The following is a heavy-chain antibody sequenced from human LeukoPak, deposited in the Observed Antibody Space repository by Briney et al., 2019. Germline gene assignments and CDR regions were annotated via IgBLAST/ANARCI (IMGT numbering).Heavy chain of an antibody. CDR2: INHSGST. V-gene: IGHV4-34*01. CDR1: GGSFSGYY. J-gene: IGHJ1*01. D-gene: IGHD6-6*01. CDR3: ARGASRYSSLKAEYFQH. Sequence: SETLSLTCAVYGGSFSGYYWSWIRQPPGKGLKWIGEINHSGSTNYNPSLKSRVTISVDTSKNQFSLKLSSVTAADTAVYYCARGASRYSSLKAEYFQHWGQGTLVTVSS.